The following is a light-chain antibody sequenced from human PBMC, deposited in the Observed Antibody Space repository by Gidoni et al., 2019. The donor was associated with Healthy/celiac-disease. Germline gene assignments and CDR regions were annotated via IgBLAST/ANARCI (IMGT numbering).Light chain of an antibody. CDR3: QQSYSTLPTWT. Sequence: DIQMTQSPSSLSASVGDRVTITCRASQSISSYLNWYQQKPGKPPKLLIYAASSLQSGVPSRFSGSGSGTDFTLTISSLQPEDFATYYCQQSYSTLPTWTFGQGTKVEIK. V-gene: IGKV1-39*01. J-gene: IGKJ1*01. CDR2: AAS. CDR1: QSISSY.